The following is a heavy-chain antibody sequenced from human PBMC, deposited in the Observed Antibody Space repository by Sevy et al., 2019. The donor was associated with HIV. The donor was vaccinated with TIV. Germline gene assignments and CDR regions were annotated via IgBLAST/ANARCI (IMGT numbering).Heavy chain of an antibody. CDR2: IYYSGST. Sequence: SETLSLTCTVSGGSISSGDYYWSWIRQPPGKGLEWIGYIYYSGSTYYNPSLKSRVTISVDTSKNQFSLKLSSVTAADTAVYYCAREVAAVLNWFDPWGQGTLVTVSS. CDR3: AREVAAVLNWFDP. CDR1: GGSISSGDYY. V-gene: IGHV4-30-4*01. J-gene: IGHJ5*02. D-gene: IGHD6-13*01.